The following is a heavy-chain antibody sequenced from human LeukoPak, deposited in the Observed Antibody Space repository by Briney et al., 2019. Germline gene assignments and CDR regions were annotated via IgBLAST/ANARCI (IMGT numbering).Heavy chain of an antibody. V-gene: IGHV1-18*01. J-gene: IGHJ5*02. CDR1: GYTFTSYG. CDR2: ISAYNGNT. D-gene: IGHD3-10*01. CDR3: ARDHYYGSGSYYSLDWFDP. Sequence: ASVKVSCRASGYTFTSYGISWVRQAPGQGLEWMGWISAYNGNTNYAQKLQGRVTMTTDTSTSTAYMELRSLRSDDTAVYYCARDHYYGSGSYYSLDWFDPWGQGTLVTVSS.